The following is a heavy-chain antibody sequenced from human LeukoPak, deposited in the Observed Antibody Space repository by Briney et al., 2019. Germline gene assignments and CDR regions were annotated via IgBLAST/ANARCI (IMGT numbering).Heavy chain of an antibody. Sequence: SVKVSCKASGGTFSSYAISWVRQAPGQGLEWMGGIIPIFGTANYAQKFQGRVTITADESTSTAYMELSSLRSEDTAVYYCARVREMATIASFDYWGQGTLVTVSS. D-gene: IGHD5-24*01. J-gene: IGHJ4*02. CDR2: IIPIFGTA. CDR1: GGTFSSYA. V-gene: IGHV1-69*13. CDR3: ARVREMATIASFDY.